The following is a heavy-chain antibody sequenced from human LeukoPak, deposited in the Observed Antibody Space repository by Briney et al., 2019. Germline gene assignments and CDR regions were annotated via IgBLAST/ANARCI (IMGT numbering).Heavy chain of an antibody. V-gene: IGHV4-59*01. CDR2: IYYSGST. CDR1: GGSISNYF. CDR3: AGSSWSTYYYYYGMDV. D-gene: IGHD6-13*01. J-gene: IGHJ6*04. Sequence: SETLSLTCTVSGGSISNYFWSWIRQPPGKGLEWIGYIYYSGSTNYNPSLKSRVTISVDTPKNQFSLKLSSVTAADTAVYYCAGSSWSTYYYYYGMDVWGKGTTVTVSS.